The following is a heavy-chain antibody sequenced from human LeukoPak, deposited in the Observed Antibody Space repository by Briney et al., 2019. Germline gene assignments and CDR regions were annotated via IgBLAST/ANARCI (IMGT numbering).Heavy chain of an antibody. CDR1: GDSIGPYY. CDR2: IFHGGRP. D-gene: IGHD3-16*01. Sequence: SETLSLTCSVSGDSIGPYYWSWIRQSPGQGLEWIGYIFHGGRPNYNPSLVSRVTIFLDRSKDQVSLRLRSVTAADTAVYYCARRMITFGRRLSTHHDAFDVWGPGTTVTVSS. V-gene: IGHV4-59*08. J-gene: IGHJ3*01. CDR3: ARRMITFGRRLSTHHDAFDV.